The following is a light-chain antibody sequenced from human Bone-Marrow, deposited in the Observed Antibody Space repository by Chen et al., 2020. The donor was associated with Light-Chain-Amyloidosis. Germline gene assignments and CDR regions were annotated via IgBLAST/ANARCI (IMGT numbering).Light chain of an antibody. Sequence: ETVLTQSPAPLSLSPGERATLSCRASQSVSSYLAWYQQKPGQAPRLLIYDASNRATGIPARFSGSGSGTDFTLAISSLEPEDFAVYYCQQRSDWPPKFGQGTKLEIK. CDR2: DAS. CDR1: QSVSSY. V-gene: IGKV3-11*01. CDR3: QQRSDWPPK. J-gene: IGKJ1*01.